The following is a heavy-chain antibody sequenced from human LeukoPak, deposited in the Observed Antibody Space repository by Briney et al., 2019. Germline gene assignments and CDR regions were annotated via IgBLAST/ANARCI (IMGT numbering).Heavy chain of an antibody. CDR2: ISGSGNTP. CDR3: AKMSGSGSYYVGGYFDY. V-gene: IGHV3-23*01. Sequence: GGSLRLSCAASGFTFSTFAMTWVRQAPGKGLEWVSAISGSGNTPYYADSVKGRFTISRDNSKNTLFLQMNSLRAEDTAAYYCAKMSGSGSYYVGGYFDYWGQGTLVTVSS. D-gene: IGHD1-26*01. CDR1: GFTFSTFA. J-gene: IGHJ4*02.